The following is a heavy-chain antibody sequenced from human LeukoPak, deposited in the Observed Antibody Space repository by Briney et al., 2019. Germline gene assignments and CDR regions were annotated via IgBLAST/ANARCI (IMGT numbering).Heavy chain of an antibody. J-gene: IGHJ4*02. D-gene: IGHD2-2*01. CDR3: AKLIPPVDCSSTSCYGFDY. CDR2: ITANGGST. CDR1: GFTFISYA. Sequence: GGSLRLSCAASGFTFISYAMSWVRQAPGKGLESVSAITANGGSTYYADSVRGRFTISRDNSKNTLYLQMNSLRAEDTAVYYCAKLIPPVDCSSTSCYGFDYWGQGTLVTVSS. V-gene: IGHV3-23*01.